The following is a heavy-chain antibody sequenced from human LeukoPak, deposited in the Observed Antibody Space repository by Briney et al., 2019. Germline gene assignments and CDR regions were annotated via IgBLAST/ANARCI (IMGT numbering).Heavy chain of an antibody. CDR2: ISSSGSTI. CDR3: ARASWPLGSYYMDV. Sequence: GGSLRLSCAASGFTFSSYEMNWVRQAPGKGLEWVSYISSSGSTIYYADSVKGRFTISRDNAKNSLYLQMNSLRAEDTAVYYCARASWPLGSYYMDVWGKGTTVTISS. V-gene: IGHV3-48*03. CDR1: GFTFSSYE. D-gene: IGHD3-10*01. J-gene: IGHJ6*03.